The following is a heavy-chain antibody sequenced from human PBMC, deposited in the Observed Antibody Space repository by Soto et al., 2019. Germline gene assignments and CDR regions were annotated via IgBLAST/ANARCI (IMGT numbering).Heavy chain of an antibody. CDR1: GGSISSSNW. D-gene: IGHD3-22*01. Sequence: QVQLQESGPGLVKPSGTLSLTCAVSGGSISSSNWWSWVRQPPGKGLEWIGEIYPSGSTNYNPSLRRRVTISVDKSKNQFSLKLSSVTAADTAVYYCARDPYYYDSSGFDYWGQGTLVTVSS. CDR3: ARDPYYYDSSGFDY. CDR2: IYPSGST. J-gene: IGHJ4*02. V-gene: IGHV4-4*02.